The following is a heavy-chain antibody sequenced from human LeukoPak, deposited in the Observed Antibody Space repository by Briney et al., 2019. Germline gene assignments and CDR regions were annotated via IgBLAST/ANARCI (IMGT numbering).Heavy chain of an antibody. D-gene: IGHD3-3*01. V-gene: IGHV3-30-3*01. Sequence: PGRSLRLSCAASGFTFSSYAMHWVRQAPGKGLEWVAVISYDGSNKYYADSVKGRFTISRDNSKNTLYLQMNSLRAEDTAVYYCARSYYDFWSGYYLGDVWGQGTTVTVSS. J-gene: IGHJ6*02. CDR1: GFTFSSYA. CDR3: ARSYYDFWSGYYLGDV. CDR2: ISYDGSNK.